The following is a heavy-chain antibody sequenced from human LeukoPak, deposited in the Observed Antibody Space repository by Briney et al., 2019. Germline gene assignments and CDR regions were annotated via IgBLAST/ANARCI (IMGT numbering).Heavy chain of an antibody. CDR2: IRSKAYGGTT. CDR1: GFTFGDHA. Sequence: GGSLRLSCTASGFTFGDHAMSWVRQAPGKGLEWVGFIRSKAYGGTTEYAASVKGRFTISRDDSKSIAYLQMNSLKTEDTAVYYCTRPAGAAGLSGWFDPWGQGTLVTVSS. J-gene: IGHJ5*02. CDR3: TRPAGAAGLSGWFDP. D-gene: IGHD6-13*01. V-gene: IGHV3-49*04.